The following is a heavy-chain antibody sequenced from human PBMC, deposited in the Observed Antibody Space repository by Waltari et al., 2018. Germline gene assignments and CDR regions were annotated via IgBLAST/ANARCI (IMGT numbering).Heavy chain of an antibody. CDR2: INHSGST. D-gene: IGHD3-3*01. V-gene: IGHV4-34*01. CDR1: GGSLSGYY. Sequence: QVQLQQWGAGQLKPSETLSQTCAVYGGSLSGYYWSWIRQPPGKGLEWIGEINHSGSTNYNPSLKSRVTISLDTSKNQFSLKLISVTAADTAVYYCARGPTIFGVVNAFDIWGQGTMVTVSS. J-gene: IGHJ3*02. CDR3: ARGPTIFGVVNAFDI.